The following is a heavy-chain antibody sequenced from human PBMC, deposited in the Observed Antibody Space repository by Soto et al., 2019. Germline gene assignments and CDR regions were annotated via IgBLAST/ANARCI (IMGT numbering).Heavy chain of an antibody. CDR3: AAEGIAVAGAFDI. D-gene: IGHD6-19*01. Sequence: ASVKVSCKASGYTFTGYYMPWVRQAPGQGLEWMGWINPNSGGTNYAQKFQGWVTMTRDTSISTAYMELSRLRSDDTAVYYWAAEGIAVAGAFDIWGQGTMVTVSS. CDR1: GYTFTGYY. CDR2: INPNSGGT. J-gene: IGHJ3*02. V-gene: IGHV1-2*04.